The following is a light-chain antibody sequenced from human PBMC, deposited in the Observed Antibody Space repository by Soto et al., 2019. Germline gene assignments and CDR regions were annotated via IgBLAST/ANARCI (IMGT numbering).Light chain of an antibody. CDR3: QQYNSYPCA. V-gene: IGKV1-5*03. Sequence: DIQLTQSPSTLYASVGDRVTITCRASQTISTVLAWYQQKPGKAPKVLIYKASSLESGGPSRFTGRGSETEVTLTISNLQSDECATDYCQQYNSYPCAFGQGTNEEIK. CDR1: QTISTV. CDR2: KAS. J-gene: IGKJ1*01.